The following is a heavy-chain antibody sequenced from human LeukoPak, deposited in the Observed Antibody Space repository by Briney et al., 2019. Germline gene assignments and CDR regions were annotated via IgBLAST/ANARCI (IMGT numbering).Heavy chain of an antibody. CDR2: INSDGSST. V-gene: IGHV3-74*01. CDR1: GFIFSSYW. Sequence: GGSLRLSCAASGFIFSSYWMHWVRQAPGKGLVWVSRINSDGSSTSYADSVKGRFTISRDNAKNTLYLQMNSLRAEDTAVYYCIRSGGDGNWGYWGQGTLVTVSS. D-gene: IGHD2-21*02. CDR3: IRSGGDGNWGY. J-gene: IGHJ4*02.